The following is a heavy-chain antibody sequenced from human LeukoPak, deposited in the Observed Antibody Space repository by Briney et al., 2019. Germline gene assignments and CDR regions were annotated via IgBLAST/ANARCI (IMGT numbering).Heavy chain of an antibody. CDR1: GFTFSSYG. CDR3: AKLGERGSYYEDAFDI. CDR2: IRYDGSNK. Sequence: PGGSLRLSCAASGFTFSSYGMHWVRQAPGKGLEWVAFIRYDGSNKYYADSVKGRFTISRDNSKNTLYLQVNSLRAEDTAVYYCAKLGERGSYYEDAFDIWGQGTMVTVSS. D-gene: IGHD1-26*01. J-gene: IGHJ3*02. V-gene: IGHV3-30*02.